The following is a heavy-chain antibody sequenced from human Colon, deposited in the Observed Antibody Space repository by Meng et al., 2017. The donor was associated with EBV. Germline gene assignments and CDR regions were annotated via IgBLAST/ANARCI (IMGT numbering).Heavy chain of an antibody. J-gene: IGHJ5*02. CDR1: GGSISSGDYY. D-gene: IGHD4-17*01. Sequence: QVRLQGAGQVLVQPSQTLSLTCTVSGGSISSGDYYWSWIRQPPGKGLEWIGYIYYSGSTYSNASLKSRVTISIDRSKNQFSLKLSSVTAADTAVYYCARDRKHYGERGWFDPWGQGTLVTVSS. CDR3: ARDRKHYGERGWFDP. CDR2: IYYSGST. V-gene: IGHV4-30-4*01.